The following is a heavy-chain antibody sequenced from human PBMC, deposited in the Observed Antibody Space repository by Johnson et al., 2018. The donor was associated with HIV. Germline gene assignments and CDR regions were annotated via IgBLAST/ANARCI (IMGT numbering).Heavy chain of an antibody. CDR1: GFTFSDYY. V-gene: IGHV3-64*07. CDR3: ARGVGLTDSDYNFRSGPIDAFDI. J-gene: IGHJ3*02. Sequence: VQLVESGGGLVKPGGSLRLSCAASGFTFSDYYMSWVRQAPGKGLQWVSGINWNGGSTGYADSVKGRFTISRDNSKNTLYLQMGSLRAEDMAVYYCARGVGLTDSDYNFRSGPIDAFDIWGQGTMVTVSS. CDR2: INWNGGST. D-gene: IGHD3-3*01.